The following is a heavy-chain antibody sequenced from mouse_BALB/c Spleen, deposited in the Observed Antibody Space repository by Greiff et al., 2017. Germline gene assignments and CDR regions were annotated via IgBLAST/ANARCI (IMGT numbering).Heavy chain of an antibody. V-gene: IGHV2-9-2*01. Sequence: VQGVESGPGLVAPSQSLSITCTVSGFSLTSYDISWIRQPPGKGLEWLGVIWTGGGTNYNSAFMSRLSISKDNSKSQVFLKMNSLQTDDTAIYYCVRDEELGLFDYWGQGTTLTVSS. CDR1: GFSLTSYD. CDR3: VRDEELGLFDY. J-gene: IGHJ2*01. D-gene: IGHD3-1*01. CDR2: IWTGGGT.